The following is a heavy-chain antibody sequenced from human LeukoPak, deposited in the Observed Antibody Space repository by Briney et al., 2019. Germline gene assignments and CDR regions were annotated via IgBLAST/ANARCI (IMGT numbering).Heavy chain of an antibody. D-gene: IGHD3-10*01. CDR3: IHRQGRGSGSKNYFDY. CDR1: GFSLSTSGVG. V-gene: IGHV2-5*02. CDR2: IYWDDDK. Sequence: SCPTLVNPTQTLTLTCTFTGFSLSTSGVGVGWIRQPPGQALEWLALIYWDDDKRYSPSLNTRLTITKDTSKNQVVLTMTNMDPVDTATYYCIHRQGRGSGSKNYFDYWGQGTLVTVSS. J-gene: IGHJ4*02.